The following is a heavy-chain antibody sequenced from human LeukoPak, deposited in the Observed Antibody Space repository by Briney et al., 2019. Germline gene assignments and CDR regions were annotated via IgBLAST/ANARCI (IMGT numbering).Heavy chain of an antibody. CDR1: GFTFSSYG. D-gene: IGHD2-2*01. J-gene: IGHJ4*02. CDR2: ISYDGSNK. Sequence: PGRSLRLSCAASGFTFSSYGMHWVRQAPGKGLEWVAVISYDGSNKYYADSVKGRFTISRDNSKNTLYLQMNSLRAEDTAVYYCAKEMTVVPALDYWGQGTLVTVSS. V-gene: IGHV3-30*18. CDR3: AKEMTVVPALDY.